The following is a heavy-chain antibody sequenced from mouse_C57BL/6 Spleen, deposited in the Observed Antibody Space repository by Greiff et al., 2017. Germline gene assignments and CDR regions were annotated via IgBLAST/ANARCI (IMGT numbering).Heavy chain of an antibody. V-gene: IGHV1-18*01. CDR3: ARRGLRDY. Sequence: EVQLQQSGPELVKPGASVKIPCKASGYTFTDYNMDWVTQSHGKSLEWIGDINPNNGGTIYNQKFKGKATLTVDKSSSTAYMELRSLTSEDTAVYYCARRGLRDYWGQGTTLTVSS. CDR2: INPNNGGT. D-gene: IGHD1-1*01. CDR1: GYTFTDYN. J-gene: IGHJ2*01.